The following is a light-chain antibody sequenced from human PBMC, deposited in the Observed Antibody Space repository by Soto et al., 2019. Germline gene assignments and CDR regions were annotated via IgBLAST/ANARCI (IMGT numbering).Light chain of an antibody. V-gene: IGKV3-20*01. CDR1: QSVSSSY. CDR2: GAS. J-gene: IGKJ2*01. Sequence: EIVLTQSPGTLSLSPRERATLSCRASQSVSSSYLAWYQQKPGQAPRLLIYGASSRATGIPDRFSGSGSGTDFTLTISRLEPEDFAVYYCQQYGSSRDTFGQGTKLEIK. CDR3: QQYGSSRDT.